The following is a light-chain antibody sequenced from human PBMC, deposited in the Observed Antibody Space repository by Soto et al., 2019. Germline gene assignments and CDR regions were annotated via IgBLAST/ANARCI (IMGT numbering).Light chain of an antibody. J-gene: IGKJ3*01. CDR1: QSISSW. Sequence: DIQMTQSPSTLSASVGDRVTITCRASQSISSWLAWYQQKPGKAPKLLIYDASSLESGVPSRFSGSGSGTEFTLTISSLQPDDFATYYCQQAETFGPGTKVDIK. CDR2: DAS. V-gene: IGKV1-5*01. CDR3: QQAET.